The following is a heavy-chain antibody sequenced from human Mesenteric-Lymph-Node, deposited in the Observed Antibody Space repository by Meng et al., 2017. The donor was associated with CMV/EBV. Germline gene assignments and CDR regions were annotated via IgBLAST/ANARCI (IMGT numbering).Heavy chain of an antibody. CDR2: ICYTGIT. Sequence: SCSVSGVSISTTNYCWGWIRQPPGKGLEGIGSICYTGITYYNPSLKSRVTISVDTSKNQFSLRLSSVTAADTAVYYCAKDGRIFGVVSFDYWGQGTLVTVSS. V-gene: IGHV4-39*07. D-gene: IGHD3-3*02. J-gene: IGHJ4*02. CDR3: AKDGRIFGVVSFDY. CDR1: GVSISTTNYC.